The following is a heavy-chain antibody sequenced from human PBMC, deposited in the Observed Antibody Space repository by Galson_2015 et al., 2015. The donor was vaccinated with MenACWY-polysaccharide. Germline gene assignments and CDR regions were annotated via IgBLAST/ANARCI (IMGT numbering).Heavy chain of an antibody. CDR1: GFTFSGHW. CDR2: IIKDGREK. D-gene: IGHD3-10*01. Sequence: SLRLSCAASGFTFSGHWMSWVRQAPGKGLEWVANIIKDGREKNYVDSVKGRFTISRDNAKNSLYLQMNSLRAEDTAVYYFTRRLVRGVIIRDFDSWGQGTLVTVSS. J-gene: IGHJ4*02. CDR3: TRRLVRGVIIRDFDS. V-gene: IGHV3-7*01.